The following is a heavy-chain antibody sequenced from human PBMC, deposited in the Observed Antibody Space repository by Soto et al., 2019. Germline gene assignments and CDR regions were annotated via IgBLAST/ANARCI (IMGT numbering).Heavy chain of an antibody. Sequence: SETLSLTCTVSGGSISSYYWTWIQQPSGKGLEWIGRIYTSGSTNYNPSLKSRVTLSVDTSKNQFSLKLISVTAADTAVYYCARDLKFGQADYWGQGSQVTVSS. CDR2: IYTSGST. CDR3: ARDLKFGQADY. J-gene: IGHJ4*02. V-gene: IGHV4-4*07. D-gene: IGHD3-10*01. CDR1: GGSISSYY.